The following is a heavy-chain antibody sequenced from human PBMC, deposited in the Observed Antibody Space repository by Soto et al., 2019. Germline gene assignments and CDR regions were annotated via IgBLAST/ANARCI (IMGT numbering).Heavy chain of an antibody. D-gene: IGHD2-15*01. CDR3: ASDSRYCTDGGCSIMRDAFDV. V-gene: IGHV4-4*02. J-gene: IGHJ3*01. CDR1: RLSVTKNTY. CDR2: IFHSGAT. Sequence: AQLQESGPGLVRPSGTLSLTCTASRLSVTKNTYRNCVRQAPGKPLAGIWEIFHSGATHCNPSLSGRASISMDNSKNQISLNLTSVTAADTAVYYCASDSRYCTDGGCSIMRDAFDVWGQGTLVTVSS.